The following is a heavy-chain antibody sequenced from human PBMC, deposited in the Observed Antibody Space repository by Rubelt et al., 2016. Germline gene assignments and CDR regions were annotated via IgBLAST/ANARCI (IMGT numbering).Heavy chain of an antibody. J-gene: IGHJ6*02. V-gene: IGHV3-33*06. D-gene: IGHD6-13*01. CDR2: IWYDGSNK. CDR3: AKDMSSSWPLALYYYYGMDV. CDR1: GFTFSSYG. Sequence: VQLVESGGGLVKPGGSLRLSCAASGFTFSSYGMHWVRQAPGKGLEWVAVIWYDGSNKYYADSVKGRFTISRDNSKNTLYLQMNSLRAEDTAVYYCAKDMSSSWPLALYYYYGMDVWGQGTTVTVSS.